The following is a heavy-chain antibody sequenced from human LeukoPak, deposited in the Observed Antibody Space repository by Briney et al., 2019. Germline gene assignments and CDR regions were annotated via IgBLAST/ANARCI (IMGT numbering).Heavy chain of an antibody. D-gene: IGHD3-16*01. Sequence: GGSLRLSCAASGFTFSSYGMHWVRQAPGKGLEWVAVISYDGSNKYYADSVKGRFTISRDNSKNTLYLQMNSLGAEDTAVYYCAARPDSHRGPYDYWGQGTLVTVSS. V-gene: IGHV3-33*05. CDR3: AARPDSHRGPYDY. CDR1: GFTFSSYG. CDR2: ISYDGSNK. J-gene: IGHJ4*02.